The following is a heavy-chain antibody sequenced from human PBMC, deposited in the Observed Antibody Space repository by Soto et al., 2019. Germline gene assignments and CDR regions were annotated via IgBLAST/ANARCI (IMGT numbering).Heavy chain of an antibody. CDR2: IWFDGSNK. CDR1: GFTFSSYG. CDR3: ARVCAGYSSGWSQRGGFDY. J-gene: IGHJ4*02. D-gene: IGHD6-19*01. Sequence: QVQLVESGGGVVQPGRSLGLSCAASGFTFSSYGMHWVRQAPGKGLERVAVIWFDGSNKYYADSVKGRFTTPRENSKNTLYLQMKGWRAEDTAVYYCARVCAGYSSGWSQRGGFDYWGQGTLVTVSS. V-gene: IGHV3-33*01.